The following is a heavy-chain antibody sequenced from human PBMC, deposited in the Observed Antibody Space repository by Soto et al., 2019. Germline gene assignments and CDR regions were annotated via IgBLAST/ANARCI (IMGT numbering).Heavy chain of an antibody. CDR1: GGSISSYY. D-gene: IGHD3-22*01. CDR3: ARYYYDSSGYYYGWFDT. CDR2: IYYTGNT. Sequence: PSETLSLTCTVSGGSISSYYWSWIRQPPGKGLEWIAYIYYTGNTYYNPSLKSRVTISMDTSKNQFSLKLSSVTAADTAVYYCARYYYDSSGYYYGWFDTWGQGTLVTVSS. J-gene: IGHJ5*02. V-gene: IGHV4-59*01.